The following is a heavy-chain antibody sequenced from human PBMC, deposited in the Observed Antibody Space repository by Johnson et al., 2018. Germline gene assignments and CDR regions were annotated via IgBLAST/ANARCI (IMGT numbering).Heavy chain of an antibody. J-gene: IGHJ1*01. D-gene: IGHD6-19*01. V-gene: IGHV4-59*01. CDR1: GGSISGYY. CDR2: IYYSGST. CDR3: ARAVAGAAEYFQH. Sequence: QVQLRESGPGLVKPSETLSLTCTVSGGSISGYYWTWIRQPPGKELEWIGIIYYSGSTHYNPSLRGRVTISVDTSKNKFSLKLTSVTAADTAVYYCARAVAGAAEYFQHWGQGTLVTVSS.